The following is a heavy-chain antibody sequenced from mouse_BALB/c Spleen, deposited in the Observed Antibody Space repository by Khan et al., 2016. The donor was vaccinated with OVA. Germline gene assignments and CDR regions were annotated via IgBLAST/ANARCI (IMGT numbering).Heavy chain of an antibody. Sequence: LVESGPELKKPGETVKISCKASGYTFTDYSMHWVKQAPGKGLKWMGWINTETGEPTYADDFKGRFAFSLETSASTAYLQINNLKNEDTPTYFCARDRYDYFDYWGQGTTLTVSS. V-gene: IGHV9-2-1*01. CDR3: ARDRYDYFDY. J-gene: IGHJ2*01. D-gene: IGHD2-14*01. CDR1: GYTFTDYS. CDR2: INTETGEP.